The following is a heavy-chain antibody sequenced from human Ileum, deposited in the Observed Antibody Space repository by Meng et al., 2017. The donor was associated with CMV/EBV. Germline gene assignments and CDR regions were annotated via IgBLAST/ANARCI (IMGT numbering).Heavy chain of an antibody. Sequence: FIFSGAWTTWVRQAPGKGHEWIGRSQNKTDGRATDYTAHVNGRFTISRDDSKDALYLRMSSLKTEDTAMYYGARYYYSGTRGYLDDWGLGTLVTVSS. CDR2: SQNKTDGRAT. D-gene: IGHD3-10*01. CDR1: FIFSGAW. J-gene: IGHJ4*02. CDR3: ARYYYSGTRGYLDD. V-gene: IGHV3-15*01.